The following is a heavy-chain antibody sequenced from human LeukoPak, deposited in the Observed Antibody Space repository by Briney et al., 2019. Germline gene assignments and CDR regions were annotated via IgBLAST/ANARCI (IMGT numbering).Heavy chain of an antibody. J-gene: IGHJ5*02. V-gene: IGHV4-59*12. Sequence: PSETLSLTCTVSGDSISSYYWSWIRQPPGKGLEWIGYIYYSGSTNYNPSLKSRVTMSVDTSKNQFSLKLSSVTAADTAVYYCARGLDYDILTGYYKDNWFDPWGQGTLVTVSS. CDR1: GDSISSYY. D-gene: IGHD3-9*01. CDR2: IYYSGST. CDR3: ARGLDYDILTGYYKDNWFDP.